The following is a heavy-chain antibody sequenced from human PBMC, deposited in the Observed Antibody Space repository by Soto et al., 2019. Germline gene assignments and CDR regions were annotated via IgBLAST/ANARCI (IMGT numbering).Heavy chain of an antibody. CDR1: GGSVSDKTYY. Sequence: QVQLQESGPGLLKPSETLSLTCSVSGGSVSDKTYYWSWIRQPPGKRLEWIGYVYYSGTTNYNPSLKSRVTNSVDLSKNRFSLRLSSVTTAETALYYCARTTAVPNTLRSRYFFDYWGQGTLVTVSS. CDR2: VYYSGTT. D-gene: IGHD4-17*01. CDR3: ARTTAVPNTLRSRYFFDY. V-gene: IGHV4-61*01. J-gene: IGHJ4*02.